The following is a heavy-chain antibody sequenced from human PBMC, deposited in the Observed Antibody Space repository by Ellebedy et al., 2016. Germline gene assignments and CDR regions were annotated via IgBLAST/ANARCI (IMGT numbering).Heavy chain of an antibody. D-gene: IGHD1-14*01. CDR1: GLSVSSND. CDR2: IYGGGTS. J-gene: IGHJ3*01. V-gene: IGHV3-53*01. CDR3: VTRHNGAFDF. Sequence: GESLKISCAASGLSVSSNDMSWVRQAPGKGLELVSLIYGGGTSYYADSVKGRFTISRDNSKKTLYLQMSGLGAEDTAVYYCVTRHNGAFDFWGQGTMVTVSS.